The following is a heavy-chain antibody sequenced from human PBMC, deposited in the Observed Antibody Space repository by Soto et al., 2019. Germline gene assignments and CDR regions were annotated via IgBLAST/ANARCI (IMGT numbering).Heavy chain of an antibody. V-gene: IGHV1-46*03. Sequence: QVQLVQSGAEVKKPGASVKVSCKASGYTFTSYYMHWVRQAPGQGLEWMGKINPSGGSTSYAQKFQGRVTMTRDTSTSTVYMELSSLRSEDTAVYYCARWGGAYGDYFYYFDYWGQGTLVTVSS. CDR3: ARWGGAYGDYFYYFDY. J-gene: IGHJ4*02. D-gene: IGHD4-17*01. CDR1: GYTFTSYY. CDR2: INPSGGST.